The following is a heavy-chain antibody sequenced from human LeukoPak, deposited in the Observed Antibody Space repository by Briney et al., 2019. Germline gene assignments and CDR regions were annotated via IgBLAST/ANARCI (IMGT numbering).Heavy chain of an antibody. V-gene: IGHV1-18*01. CDR3: AGENYYDHEVDY. D-gene: IGHD3-22*01. J-gene: IGHJ4*02. CDR1: GYTFTSYG. CDR2: ISAYNGNT. Sequence: GASVKVSRKASGYTFTSYGISWVRQAPGQGLEWMGWISAYNGNTNYAQKLQGRVTMTTDTSTSTAYMELRSLRSDDAAVYYCAGENYYDHEVDYWGQGTLVTVSS.